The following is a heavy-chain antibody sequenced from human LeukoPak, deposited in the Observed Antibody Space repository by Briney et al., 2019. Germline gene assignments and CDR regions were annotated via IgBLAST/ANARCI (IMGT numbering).Heavy chain of an antibody. Sequence: SEXLXXXXXVXXXXXXGXXWSWIRXPPGKGLEWIGEINHSGSTNYNPSLKSRVTISVDTSKNQFSLKLSSVTAADTAVYYCARSSVAGCDYWGQGTLVTVSS. J-gene: IGHJ4*02. CDR1: XXXXXGXX. V-gene: IGHV4-34*01. CDR2: INHSGST. CDR3: ARSSVAGCDY. D-gene: IGHD6-19*01.